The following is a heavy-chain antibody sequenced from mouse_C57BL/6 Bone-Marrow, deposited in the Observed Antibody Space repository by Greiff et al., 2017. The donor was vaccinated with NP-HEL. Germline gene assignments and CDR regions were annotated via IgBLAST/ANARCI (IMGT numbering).Heavy chain of an antibody. Sequence: VQLQQPGAELVMPGASVKLSCKASGYTFTSYWMHWVKQRPGQGLEWIGEIDPSDSYTNYNQKFKGKSTLTVDKSSSTAYMQLSSLTSEDSAVYYCARGGWLLYFYYAMDYWGQGTSVTVSS. D-gene: IGHD2-3*01. CDR2: IDPSDSYT. J-gene: IGHJ4*01. CDR3: ARGGWLLYFYYAMDY. CDR1: GYTFTSYW. V-gene: IGHV1-69*01.